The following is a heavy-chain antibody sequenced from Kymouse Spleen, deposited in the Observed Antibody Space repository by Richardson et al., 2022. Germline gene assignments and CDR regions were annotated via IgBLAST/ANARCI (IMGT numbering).Heavy chain of an antibody. D-gene: IGHD2-8*01. J-gene: IGHJ4*02. Sequence: QLQLQESGPGLVKPSETLSLTCTVSGGSISSSSYYWGWIRQPPGKGLEWIGSIYYSGSTYYNPSLKSRVTISVDTSKNQFSLKLSSVTAADTAVYYCARQGYCTNGVCPYPFDYWGQGTLVTVSS. CDR1: GGSISSSSYY. CDR3: ARQGYCTNGVCPYPFDY. CDR2: IYYSGST. V-gene: IGHV4-39*01.